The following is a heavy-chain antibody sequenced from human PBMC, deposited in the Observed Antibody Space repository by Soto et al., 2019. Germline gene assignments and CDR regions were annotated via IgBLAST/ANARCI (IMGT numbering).Heavy chain of an antibody. CDR1: GFTFRSFA. CDR2: ISFDGRDI. CDR3: AKESLYDFDSGRFYAPAFDA. J-gene: IGHJ4*01. Sequence: QVQLVESGGGVVHPGTSLRLACVPSGFTFRSFAMDWVRQCPGKALDRVAAISFDGRDISYSESVKGRFTISRDKFKNTVYLQMSSLRPEDNAVYYCAKESLYDFDSGRFYAPAFDAWGHGTLVTV. V-gene: IGHV3-30*18. D-gene: IGHD3-10*01.